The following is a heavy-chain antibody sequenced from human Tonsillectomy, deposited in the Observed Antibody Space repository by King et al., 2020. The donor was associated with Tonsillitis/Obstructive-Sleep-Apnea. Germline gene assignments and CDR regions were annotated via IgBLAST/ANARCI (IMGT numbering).Heavy chain of an antibody. CDR3: ARDGGVGEGDV. CDR2: IKQDGSDK. V-gene: IGHV3-7*01. Sequence: VQLVESGGGLVQPGGSLRLSCAASRFTLSDYWMSWVRQAPGKGPEWVANIKQDGSDKYYVDSVRGRFTISRDNAKNSLYLQMNSLRVEDTAVYYCARDGGVGEGDVWGKGTTVTVSS. D-gene: IGHD3-16*01. CDR1: RFTLSDYW. J-gene: IGHJ6*04.